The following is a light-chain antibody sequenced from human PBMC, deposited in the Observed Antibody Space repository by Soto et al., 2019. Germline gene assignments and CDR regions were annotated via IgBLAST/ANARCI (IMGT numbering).Light chain of an antibody. J-gene: IGLJ1*01. CDR1: SSDIGAYDY. V-gene: IGLV2-8*01. CDR3: KSYAGSNTYV. Sequence: QSALAQPASVSGSPGQSITISCSGTSSDIGAYDYVSWYQQHPGRAPKLIIYEVVQRPSGVPDRFSGSKSGNTASLTVSGLQAADEADYYCKSYAGSNTYVFGTGTKVTAL. CDR2: EVV.